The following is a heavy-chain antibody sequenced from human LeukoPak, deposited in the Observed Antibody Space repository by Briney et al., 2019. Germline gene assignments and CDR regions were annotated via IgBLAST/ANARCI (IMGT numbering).Heavy chain of an antibody. V-gene: IGHV4-59*01. Sequence: PSETLSLTCTVSGGSISNYYWSWIRQPPGRGLEWIGYIYFRGDTKYNPSLKSRVTISVDTSKNQFSLKLSSVTAADTAVYYCARGFYSPHYWGQGTLVSVSS. CDR1: GGSISNYY. D-gene: IGHD4-11*01. J-gene: IGHJ4*02. CDR3: ARGFYSPHY. CDR2: IYFRGDT.